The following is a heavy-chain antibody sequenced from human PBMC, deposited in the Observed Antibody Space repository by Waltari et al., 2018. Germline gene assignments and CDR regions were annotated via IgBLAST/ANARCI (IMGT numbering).Heavy chain of an antibody. D-gene: IGHD3-3*01. J-gene: IGHJ6*02. V-gene: IGHV1-2*06. CDR2: INTRNGDT. Sequence: QVQLVQSGTEVKKVGASVKVSCKASGYIFTGHFINWVRQVPGQGLEWVGRINTRNGDTDYAQKFQGRVTMTSDTPITTVYMELSSLRSDDKAVYYCARDRNYDFWTGRYGMDVWGQGTTVTVSS. CDR1: GYIFTGHF. CDR3: ARDRNYDFWTGRYGMDV.